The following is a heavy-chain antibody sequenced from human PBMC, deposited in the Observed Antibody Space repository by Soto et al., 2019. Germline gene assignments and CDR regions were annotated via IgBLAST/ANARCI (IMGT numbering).Heavy chain of an antibody. CDR1: GYTFFNYG. CDR2: ISVYNGNT. V-gene: IGHV1-18*01. Sequence: QVQLVQSGAEVKKPGASVKVSCKASGYTFFNYGVTWVRQAPGQGLEWMGWISVYNGNTNYAQKLQGRVTLTTDISTRTAYMELRSLPSDETAVYYCARDSLSGTDAFDIWGQGTMVTVSS. J-gene: IGHJ3*02. D-gene: IGHD1-26*01. CDR3: ARDSLSGTDAFDI.